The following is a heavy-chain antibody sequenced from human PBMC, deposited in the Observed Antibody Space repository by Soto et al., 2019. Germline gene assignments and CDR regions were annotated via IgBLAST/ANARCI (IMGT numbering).Heavy chain of an antibody. Sequence: QVQLQESGPGLVKPSETLSLTCTVSGGSISSYYWSWIRQPPGKGLEWIGYIYYSGSTNYNPSLKSRVTISVDTSKNQFSLKLSSVTAADTAVYYCARWGGRKQQLPGGWFDPWGQGTLVTVSS. CDR1: GGSISSYY. V-gene: IGHV4-59*01. D-gene: IGHD6-13*01. CDR3: ARWGGRKQQLPGGWFDP. J-gene: IGHJ5*02. CDR2: IYYSGST.